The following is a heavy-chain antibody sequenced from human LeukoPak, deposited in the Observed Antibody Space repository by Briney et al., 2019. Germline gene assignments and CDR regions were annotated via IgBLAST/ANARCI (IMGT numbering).Heavy chain of an antibody. CDR3: ARDVTRYSGSFVFDP. CDR1: GYTFTSYY. J-gene: IGHJ5*02. V-gene: IGHV1-46*01. D-gene: IGHD1-26*01. CDR2: INPSGGST. Sequence: GASVKVSCKASGYTFTSYYMHWVRQAPGQGLEWMGIINPSGGSTSYAQKFQGRVTMTRDMSTSTVYMELSSLRSEDTAVYYCARDVTRYSGSFVFDPWGQGTLVTVSS.